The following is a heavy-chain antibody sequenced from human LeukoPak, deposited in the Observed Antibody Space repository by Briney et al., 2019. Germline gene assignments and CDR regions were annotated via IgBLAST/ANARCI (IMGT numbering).Heavy chain of an antibody. J-gene: IGHJ4*02. D-gene: IGHD2-2*01. CDR2: ISAYNGNS. CDR3: ARVHSYCSTTSCLDY. V-gene: IGHV1-18*01. CDR1: GGTFSSYG. Sequence: ASVKVSCKASGGTFSSYGISWVRQAPGQGLEWMGWISAYNGNSNYAQKFQGRVTMTTDTSTSTGYMELRSLRSDDTAVYYCARVHSYCSTTSCLDYWGQGTLVTVS.